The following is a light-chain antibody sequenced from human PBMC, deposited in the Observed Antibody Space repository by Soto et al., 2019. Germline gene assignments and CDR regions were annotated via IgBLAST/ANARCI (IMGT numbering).Light chain of an antibody. CDR2: GAS. CDR1: QTINNN. CDR3: QQYNTWPQT. Sequence: VMTQAPATLSVSPGERATLSCRASQTINNNIAWYQLKDGQVPRLLIYGASTSATDIPARFSGSGSGTEFTLTISRLQSADFAEYHCQQYNTWPQTCGQGTKVEIK. J-gene: IGKJ1*01. V-gene: IGKV3-15*01.